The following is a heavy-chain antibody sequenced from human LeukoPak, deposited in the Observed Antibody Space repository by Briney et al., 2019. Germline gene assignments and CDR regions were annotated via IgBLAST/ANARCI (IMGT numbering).Heavy chain of an antibody. CDR3: ARETSQKGAHYMDV. CDR1: GFTFSSYG. D-gene: IGHD3-16*01. CDR2: IRYDGSNK. Sequence: KPGGSLRLSCAASGFTFSSYGMHWVRQAPGKGLEWVAFIRYDGSNKYYADSVKGRFTISRDNSKNTLYLQMNSLRAEDTAVYYCARETSQKGAHYMDVWGKGTTVTISS. J-gene: IGHJ6*03. V-gene: IGHV3-30*02.